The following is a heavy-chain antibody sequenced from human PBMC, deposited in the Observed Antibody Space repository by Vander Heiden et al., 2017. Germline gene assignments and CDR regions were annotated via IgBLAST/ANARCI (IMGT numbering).Heavy chain of an antibody. CDR1: GFTFRSNS. CDR3: ARDLITMIVEGYYFDY. CDR2: ISSSSSYI. J-gene: IGHJ4*02. Sequence: EVQLVESGGGLVKPGGSLRLPCAASGFTFRSNSMNWVRQAPGKGLEWVSSISSSSSYIYYADSVKGRFTISRDNAKNSLYLQMNSLRAEDTAVYYCARDLITMIVEGYYFDYWGQGTLVTVSS. V-gene: IGHV3-21*01. D-gene: IGHD3-22*01.